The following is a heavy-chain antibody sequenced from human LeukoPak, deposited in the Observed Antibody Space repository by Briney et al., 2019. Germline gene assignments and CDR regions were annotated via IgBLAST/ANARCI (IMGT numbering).Heavy chain of an antibody. CDR2: IYYSGST. Sequence: SETLSLTCTVSGGSISSSSYYWGWIRQPPGKGLEWIGSIYYSGSTYYNPSLKSRVTISVDTSKKQLSLKLSSVTAADTAVYYCAEGYYYDSSGLDVWGQGTTVTVSS. V-gene: IGHV4-39*01. CDR1: GGSISSSSYY. D-gene: IGHD3-22*01. J-gene: IGHJ6*02. CDR3: AEGYYYDSSGLDV.